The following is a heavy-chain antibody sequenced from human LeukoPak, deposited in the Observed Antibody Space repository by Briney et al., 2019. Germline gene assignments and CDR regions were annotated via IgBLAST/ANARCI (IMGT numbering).Heavy chain of an antibody. CDR2: ISSSSIYI. J-gene: IGHJ4*02. CDR1: GFIFSTYS. Sequence: NAGGSLRLSCAASGFIFSTYSINWVRQAPGKGLEWVSSISSSSIYIYYADSVKGRFTISRDNSKNTLYVQMDSLRAEDTAVYYCAKRGYTYGGHFDYWGQGALVTVSS. V-gene: IGHV3-21*04. CDR3: AKRGYTYGGHFDY. D-gene: IGHD5-18*01.